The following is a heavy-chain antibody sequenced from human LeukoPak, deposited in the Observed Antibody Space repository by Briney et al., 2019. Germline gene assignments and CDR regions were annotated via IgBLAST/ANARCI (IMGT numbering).Heavy chain of an antibody. J-gene: IGHJ4*02. CDR3: ALLSGWTFDY. D-gene: IGHD2/OR15-2a*01. V-gene: IGHV3-53*01. Sequence: GGSLRLSCAASGFVVTANYLAWARQAPGKGLEWVSTISNGGDPFYGDSVKGRSTISRDESTNTFSLQLDSLRVEDMGVYYCALLSGWTFDYWGQGTQVTVSS. CDR2: ISNGGDP. CDR1: GFVVTANY.